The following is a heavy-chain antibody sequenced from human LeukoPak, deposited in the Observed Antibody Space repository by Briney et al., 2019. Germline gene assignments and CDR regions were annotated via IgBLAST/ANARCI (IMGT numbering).Heavy chain of an antibody. CDR2: IKQDGSEK. V-gene: IGHV3-7*03. J-gene: IGHJ4*02. D-gene: IGHD3-3*01. Sequence: GGSLRLSCAASGFTFSSYWMSWVRQAPGKGLEWVANIKQDGSEKYYVDSVKGRFTISRDNSKNTLYLQMNSLRAEDTAVYYCAKPVGVIIPWYFDYWGQGTLVTVSS. CDR1: GFTFSSYW. CDR3: AKPVGVIIPWYFDY.